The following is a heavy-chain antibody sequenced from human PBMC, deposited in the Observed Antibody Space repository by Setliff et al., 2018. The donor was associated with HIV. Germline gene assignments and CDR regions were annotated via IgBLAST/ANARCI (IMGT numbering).Heavy chain of an antibody. CDR1: GHTPRHYG. Sequence: SVKVSCKASGHTPRHYGINWIRQAPGQGLEWVGSLIPVLGEPHYAPRFQGRVTITADDSTNTAYLELSNLRFDDTALYYCARQDIPTGYYLFDYWGQGTQVTVSS. CDR2: LIPVLGEP. V-gene: IGHV1-69*11. J-gene: IGHJ4*02. CDR3: ARQDIPTGYYLFDY. D-gene: IGHD3-9*01.